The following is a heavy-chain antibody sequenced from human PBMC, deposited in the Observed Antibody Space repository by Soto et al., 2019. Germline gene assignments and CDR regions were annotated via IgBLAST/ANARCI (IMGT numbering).Heavy chain of an antibody. Sequence: QGQLVQSGAEVKKPGASVKVSCKASGYAFTSYGISWVRQAPGQGLEWMGWISAYNGNTNIAPKLQGRVTMTTDISTSTAYMELRSLRSDDTAVYYCERVPRGAWYSQSLYWGQGSLVTVSS. V-gene: IGHV1-18*04. J-gene: IGHJ4*02. CDR3: ERVPRGAWYSQSLY. D-gene: IGHD6-13*01. CDR2: ISAYNGNT. CDR1: GYAFTSYG.